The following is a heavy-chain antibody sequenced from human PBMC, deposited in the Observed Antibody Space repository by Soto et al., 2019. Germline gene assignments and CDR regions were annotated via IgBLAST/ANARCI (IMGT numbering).Heavy chain of an antibody. CDR2: IYYSGST. J-gene: IGHJ4*02. CDR3: ASKQQLVEY. V-gene: IGHV4-39*01. Sequence: PSETLSLTCTVSCGSISSSSYYWGWILQPPVKGLEWIGSIYYSGSTYYNPSLKSRITISVDTSKNQFSLKLSSVTAADTAVYYCASKQQLVEYWGQGTLVIVS. CDR1: CGSISSSSYY. D-gene: IGHD6-13*01.